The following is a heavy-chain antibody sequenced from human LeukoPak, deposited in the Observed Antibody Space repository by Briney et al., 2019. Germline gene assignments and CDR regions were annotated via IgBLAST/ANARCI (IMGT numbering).Heavy chain of an antibody. CDR3: ATDVSGSYSLGY. D-gene: IGHD1-26*01. V-gene: IGHV1-24*01. Sequence: GASVKVSCKVSGYTLTELSMRWVRQAPGKGLEWMGGFDPEDGETIYAQKFQGRVTMTEDTSTDTAYMELSSLRSEDTAVYYCATDVSGSYSLGYWGQGTLVTVSS. J-gene: IGHJ4*02. CDR2: FDPEDGET. CDR1: GYTLTELS.